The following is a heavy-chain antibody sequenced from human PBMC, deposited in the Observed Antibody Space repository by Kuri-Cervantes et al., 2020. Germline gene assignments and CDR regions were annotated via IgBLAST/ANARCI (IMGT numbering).Heavy chain of an antibody. J-gene: IGHJ4*02. CDR1: GGSFSGYY. CDR2: INHSGST. Sequence: SETLSLTCAVYGGSFSGYYWSWIRQPPGKGLEWIGEINHSGSTNYNPSLKSRVTISIDTTKNHFSLRLTSVAAADTAVYYCGRGFSSTWSNWGQGTQVTVSS. V-gene: IGHV4-34*01. D-gene: IGHD6-13*01. CDR3: GRGFSSTWSN.